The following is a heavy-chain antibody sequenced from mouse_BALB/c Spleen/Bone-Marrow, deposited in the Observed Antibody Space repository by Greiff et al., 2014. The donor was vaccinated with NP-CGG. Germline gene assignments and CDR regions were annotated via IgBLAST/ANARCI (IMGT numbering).Heavy chain of an antibody. J-gene: IGHJ1*01. CDR2: IDPSSGYS. CDR3: APYDGYYNWYFDV. Sequence: VQLQQSGAELARPGASVKMPCKASGYTFTSYTMHWIKQRPGQGLEWIGYIDPSSGYSNYNQKFKDKATLTADICSSTAYMQLSSLTSEDSAVYYCAPYDGYYNWYFDVWGAGTTVTVSS. V-gene: IGHV1-4*01. CDR1: GYTFTSYT. D-gene: IGHD2-3*01.